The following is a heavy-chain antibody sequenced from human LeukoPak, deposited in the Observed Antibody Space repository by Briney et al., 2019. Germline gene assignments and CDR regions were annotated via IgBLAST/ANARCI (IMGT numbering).Heavy chain of an antibody. CDR2: ISSSGRII. V-gene: IGHV3-11*01. Sequence: GGSLRLSCAASGFTFSDYYMSWIRQAPGKGLEWVSYISSSGRIIYYADSVKGRFTISRDNAKNSLFLQLNSLRAEDTAVYYCASVHYYGMEVWGQGTTVTVSS. CDR1: GFTFSDYY. CDR3: ASVHYYGMEV. D-gene: IGHD2-8*01. J-gene: IGHJ6*02.